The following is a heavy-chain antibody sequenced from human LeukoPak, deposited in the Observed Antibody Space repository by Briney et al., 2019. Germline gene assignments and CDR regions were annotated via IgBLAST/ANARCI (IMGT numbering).Heavy chain of an antibody. V-gene: IGHV3-9*01. Sequence: PGRSLRLSCAASGFTFDDYAMHWVRQAPGKGLEWVSGISWNSGSIGYADSVKGRFTISRDNAKNSLYLQMNSLRAEDTALYHCARDRTMVRGVASDAFDIWGQGTMVTVSS. D-gene: IGHD3-10*01. CDR3: ARDRTMVRGVASDAFDI. CDR1: GFTFDDYA. J-gene: IGHJ3*02. CDR2: ISWNSGSI.